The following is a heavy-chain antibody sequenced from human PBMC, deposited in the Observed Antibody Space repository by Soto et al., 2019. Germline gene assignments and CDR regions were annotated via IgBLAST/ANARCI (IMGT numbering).Heavy chain of an antibody. Sequence: VKVSCKASGGTFSSYTISWVRQAPGQGLEWMGRIIPILGIANYAQKFQGRVTITADKSTSTAYMELSSLRSEDTAVYYCASLNVLRYFDWLIWGQGTLVTVSS. CDR1: GGTFSSYT. J-gene: IGHJ4*02. D-gene: IGHD3-9*01. CDR3: ASLNVLRYFDWLI. CDR2: IIPILGIA. V-gene: IGHV1-69*02.